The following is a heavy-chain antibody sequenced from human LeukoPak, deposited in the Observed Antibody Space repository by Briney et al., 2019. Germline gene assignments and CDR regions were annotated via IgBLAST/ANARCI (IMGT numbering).Heavy chain of an antibody. CDR2: IVGGADNK. V-gene: IGHV3-48*03. Sequence: PGGSLRLSCAASGFTFSNYEMNWVRLAPGKGLEWVAYIVGGADNKQYSDSVRGRFTISRDNAKNSLYLQMNSLRAEDTAVYYCARDAYPESSAEYFQHWGQGTLVTVSS. CDR1: GFTFSNYE. J-gene: IGHJ1*01. D-gene: IGHD1-14*01. CDR3: ARDAYPESSAEYFQH.